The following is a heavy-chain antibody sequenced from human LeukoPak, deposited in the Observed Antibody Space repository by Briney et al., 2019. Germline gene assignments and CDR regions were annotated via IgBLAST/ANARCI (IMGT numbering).Heavy chain of an antibody. CDR2: ISSSSSTI. J-gene: IGHJ4*02. Sequence: GGSLRLSCAASGFTFSSYSMNWVRQAPGKGLEWVSYISSSSSTIYYADSVKGRFTISRDNAKNSLYLQMNSLRAEDTAVYYCARAGRWLSFDYWGQGTLVTVSS. CDR3: ARAGRWLSFDY. D-gene: IGHD5-24*01. V-gene: IGHV3-48*01. CDR1: GFTFSSYS.